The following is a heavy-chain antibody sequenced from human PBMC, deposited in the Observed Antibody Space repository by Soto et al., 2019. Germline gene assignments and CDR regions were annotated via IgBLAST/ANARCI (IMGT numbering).Heavy chain of an antibody. D-gene: IGHD2-15*01. V-gene: IGHV1-46*01. Sequence: ASVKVSCKASGYIFTAYSMHWVRQAPGQGLEWMGVVNPSGGSTNYAQKFQGRITMTRDTSTSTVYMDLSSLTSEDTAVYYCAREEHCSDGICYSEYFQRWGQGTLLPVSS. J-gene: IGHJ1*01. CDR3: AREEHCSDGICYSEYFQR. CDR2: VNPSGGST. CDR1: GYIFTAYS.